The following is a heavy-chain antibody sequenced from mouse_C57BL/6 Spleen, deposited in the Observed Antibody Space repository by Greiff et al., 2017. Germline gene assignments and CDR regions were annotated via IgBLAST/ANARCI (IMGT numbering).Heavy chain of an antibody. Sequence: VQLQQPGAELVMPGASVKLSCKASGYTFTSYWMHWVKQRPGQGLEWIGEIDPSDSYTNYNQKFKGKSTLTVDKSSSTAYMQLSSLTSEDSAVYYCARWGYYGSSYGRYFDGWGTGTTVTGSS. V-gene: IGHV1-69*01. D-gene: IGHD1-1*01. CDR3: ARWGYYGSSYGRYFDG. J-gene: IGHJ1*03. CDR2: IDPSDSYT. CDR1: GYTFTSYW.